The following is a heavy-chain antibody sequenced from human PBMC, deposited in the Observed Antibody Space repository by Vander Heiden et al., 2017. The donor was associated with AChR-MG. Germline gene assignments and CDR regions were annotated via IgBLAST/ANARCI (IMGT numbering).Heavy chain of an antibody. Sequence: VQLLESGGGLVQPGGSLRLSCAASGFTVSSYARSWVGQAPGKGLEWVSAISGSGGSTYYADAVKGRFTISRDNAKNTLYLQMNSLRAEDTGVYYCAKLWFGDDYWGQGTLVTVSS. CDR2: ISGSGGST. CDR3: AKLWFGDDY. J-gene: IGHJ4*02. CDR1: GFTVSSYA. D-gene: IGHD3-10*01. V-gene: IGHV3-23*01.